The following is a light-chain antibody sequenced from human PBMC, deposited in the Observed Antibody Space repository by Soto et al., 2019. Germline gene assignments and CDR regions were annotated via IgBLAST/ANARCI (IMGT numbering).Light chain of an antibody. V-gene: IGLV2-23*01. CDR2: EGS. Sequence: QSVLTQPASVSGSPGQSITISCTGTSSDVGSYNLVSWYQQYPGKAPKLMIYEGSKRPSGVSNRSSGSKSGNTASLTISGLQAEDEADYYCCSYAGETTLVFGGGTKLTVL. CDR1: SSDVGSYNL. J-gene: IGLJ2*01. CDR3: CSYAGETTLV.